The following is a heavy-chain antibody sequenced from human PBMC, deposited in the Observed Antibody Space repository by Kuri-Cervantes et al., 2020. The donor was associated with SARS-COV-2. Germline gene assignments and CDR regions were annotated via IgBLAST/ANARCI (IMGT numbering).Heavy chain of an antibody. D-gene: IGHD3-16*01. V-gene: IGHV3-11*06. CDR2: ISSSSNYT. Sequence: GESLKISCAASGFTFSDYYMSWIRQAPGKGLEWVSYISSSSNYTNYADSAKGRFTISRDNAKNSVFLQMNSVRIEDTSLYFCAWGRGWTFDIWGRGTMVTVSS. CDR3: AWGRGWTFDI. J-gene: IGHJ3*02. CDR1: GFTFSDYY.